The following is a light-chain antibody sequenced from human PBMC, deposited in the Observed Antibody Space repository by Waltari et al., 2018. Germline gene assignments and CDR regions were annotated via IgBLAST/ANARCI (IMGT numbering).Light chain of an antibody. CDR2: EVS. Sequence: QSALTQPASVSASPGQSITISCTGTSNDIGAYNYVSWYQQHPGNVPKLIIYEVSSRPSGVSNRFSGSKSANTASLTISGLQAEDEADYYCSSFTTSNTVIFAGGTKLTVL. V-gene: IGLV2-14*01. CDR1: SNDIGAYNY. J-gene: IGLJ2*01. CDR3: SSFTTSNTVI.